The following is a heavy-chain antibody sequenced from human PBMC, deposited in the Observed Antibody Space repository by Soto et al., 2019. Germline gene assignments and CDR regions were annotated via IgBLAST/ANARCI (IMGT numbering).Heavy chain of an antibody. CDR1: GGTFSSYT. Sequence: QVQLVQSGAEVKKPGSSVNVTCKASGGTFSSYTIIWVRQAPGQGLEWMGRIIPILGIANYAQKFQGRVTITADKSTSTAYVELSSLRSEDTAVYHCARLEKYYCDYWGQGTLVTVSS. CDR3: ARLEKYYCDY. J-gene: IGHJ4*02. V-gene: IGHV1-69*02. CDR2: IIPILGIA.